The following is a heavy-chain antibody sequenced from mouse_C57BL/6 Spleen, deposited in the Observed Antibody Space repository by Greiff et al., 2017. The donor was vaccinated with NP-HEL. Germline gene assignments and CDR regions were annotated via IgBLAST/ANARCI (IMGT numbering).Heavy chain of an antibody. CDR3: TRDYGSSYYFDY. D-gene: IGHD1-1*01. CDR2: IRNKANNPAT. V-gene: IGHV6-6*01. J-gene: IGHJ2*01. Sequence: EVKLMESGGGLVQPGGSMKLSCAASGFTFSDAWMDWVRQSPEKGLEWVAEIRNKANNPATYYAESVKGRFTISRDDSKSSVYLQMNSLRAEDTGIYYCTRDYGSSYYFDYWGQGTTLTVSS. CDR1: GFTFSDAW.